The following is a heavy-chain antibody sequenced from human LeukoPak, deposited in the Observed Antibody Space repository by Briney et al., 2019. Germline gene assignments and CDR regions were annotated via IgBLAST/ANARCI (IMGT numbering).Heavy chain of an antibody. CDR1: GFTFRSYA. D-gene: IGHD3-10*01. Sequence: PGGSLRLSCAASGFTFRSYAMYWGRQAPGKGREYVSAIDSNWFSAYYAQSVKGRFTISRDNAKNSLYLQMNSLRAEDTAVCYCARERGYGSGSDWGQGTLVTVSS. CDR2: IDSNWFSA. J-gene: IGHJ4*02. V-gene: IGHV3-64*01. CDR3: ARERGYGSGSD.